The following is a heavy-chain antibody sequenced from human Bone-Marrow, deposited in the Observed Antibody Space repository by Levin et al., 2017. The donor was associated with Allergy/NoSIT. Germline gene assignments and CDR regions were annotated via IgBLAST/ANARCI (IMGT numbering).Heavy chain of an antibody. CDR1: GYTFTTYA. CDR2: ISTNTGNP. V-gene: IGHV7-4-1*02. J-gene: IGHJ4*02. CDR3: ARAIGTCSSTTCYLAY. D-gene: IGHD2-15*01. Sequence: SVKVSCKASGYTFTTYAMQWVRQAPGQGLEWMGWISTNTGNPGYAQGFRGRFVFSLDTSASTAYLQINNLETEDTAVYYCARAIGTCSSTTCYLAYWGQGTLVTVSS.